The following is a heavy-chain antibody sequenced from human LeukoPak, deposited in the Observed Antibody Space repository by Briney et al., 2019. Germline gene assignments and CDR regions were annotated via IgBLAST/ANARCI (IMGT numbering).Heavy chain of an antibody. V-gene: IGHV3-53*01. CDR2: IYTDDTT. CDR3: AREQHSSNYDLLAFDI. CDR1: GFTVSTNY. D-gene: IGHD6-13*01. J-gene: IGHJ3*02. Sequence: PGGSLRLSCAASGFTVSTNYMSWVRQAPGKGLEWVSVIYTDDTTYYADSVKGRFTISRDNSKNTLFLQMNNLRGEDTAMYYCAREQHSSNYDLLAFDIWGQGTMVTVSS.